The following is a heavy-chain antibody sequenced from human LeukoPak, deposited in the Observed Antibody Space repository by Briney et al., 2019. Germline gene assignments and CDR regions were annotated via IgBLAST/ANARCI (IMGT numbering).Heavy chain of an antibody. CDR2: INHSGST. V-gene: IGHV4-34*01. J-gene: IGHJ4*02. Sequence: SETLSLTCAVYGGSFSGYYWSWIRQPPGKGLEWIGEINHSGSTNYNPSLKSRVTISVDTPKNQFSLKLSSVTAADAAVYYCARGSDIVVVVAATTSGYLDYWGQGTLVTVSS. CDR1: GGSFSGYY. CDR3: ARGSDIVVVVAATTSGYLDY. D-gene: IGHD2-15*01.